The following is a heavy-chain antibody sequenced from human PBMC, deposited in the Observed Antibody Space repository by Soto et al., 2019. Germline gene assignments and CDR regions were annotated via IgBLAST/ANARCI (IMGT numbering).Heavy chain of an antibody. Sequence: GGSLRLSCAASGFTFSSYGMHWVRQAPGKGLEWVAVISYDGSNKYYADSVKGRFTISRDNSKNTLYLQMNSLRAEDTAVYYCAKGGSNARSIITIFGVVTSNYYMDVWGKGTTVTVSS. CDR1: GFTFSSYG. CDR2: ISYDGSNK. CDR3: AKGGSNARSIITIFGVVTSNYYMDV. J-gene: IGHJ6*03. V-gene: IGHV3-30*18. D-gene: IGHD3-3*01.